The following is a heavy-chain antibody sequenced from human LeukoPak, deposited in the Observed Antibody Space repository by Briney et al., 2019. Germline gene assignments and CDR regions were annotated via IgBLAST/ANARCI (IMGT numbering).Heavy chain of an antibody. D-gene: IGHD2-15*01. CDR2: VYPGXXXX. CDR3: ARLYGGSWGDVFDI. V-gene: IGHV5-51*01. J-gene: IGHJ3*02. Sequence: GESLKISXKGSGYSXXXXXXXWVRXXPGXXXXXXXIVYPGXXXXXXXXXXXXXXXXSADKSISTAYLQWSSLKASDTAMYFCARLYGGSWGDVFDIWGQGTMVTVSS. CDR1: GYSXXXXX.